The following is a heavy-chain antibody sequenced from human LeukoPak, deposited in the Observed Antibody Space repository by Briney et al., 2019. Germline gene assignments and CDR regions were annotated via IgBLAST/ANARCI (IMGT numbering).Heavy chain of an antibody. V-gene: IGHV4-59*01. CDR3: ASLAVPFGWYGGSYYWYMDV. J-gene: IGHJ6*03. Sequence: AETLSLTCTVSGGSIRDFYWSWIRQSPERGLEFIGYVYNSGITEYNPSLKSRVTISLDTSKNQFSLELSSVTAADTAVYYCASLAVPFGWYGGSYYWYMDVWRKGTTVTVSS. D-gene: IGHD6-19*01. CDR1: GGSIRDFY. CDR2: VYNSGIT.